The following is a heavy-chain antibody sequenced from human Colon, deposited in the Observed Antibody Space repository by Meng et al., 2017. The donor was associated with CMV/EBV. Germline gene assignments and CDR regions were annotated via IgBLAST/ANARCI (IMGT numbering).Heavy chain of an antibody. CDR1: GFTFSNYA. CDR3: AKDLSITTAGSPLDY. D-gene: IGHD6-13*01. CDR2: ISGSAGTT. V-gene: IGHV3-23*01. J-gene: IGHJ4*02. Sequence: SGFTFSNYAMSWVRQAPGKGLERFSTISGSAGTTYYADSVKGRFTISRDNSKNTLSLQMNSLRAEDTAVYYCAKDLSITTAGSPLDYWGQGTLVTVSS.